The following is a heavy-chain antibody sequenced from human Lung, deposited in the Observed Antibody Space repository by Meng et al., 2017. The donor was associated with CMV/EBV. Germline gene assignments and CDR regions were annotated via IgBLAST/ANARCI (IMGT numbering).Heavy chain of an antibody. CDR3: ANGIFIYPAAILPFDY. Sequence: GGSXRLXCAASGFTFNGYSMNWVRQAPGKGLEWVSSITSETSDSSHIYYADSVKGRFTISRDNSKSTLYLQMSSLRVDDTALYYCANGIFIYPAAILPFDYWXLGTLVTVSS. CDR2: ITSETSDSSHI. D-gene: IGHD2-2*01. CDR1: GFTFNGYS. J-gene: IGHJ4*01. V-gene: IGHV3-21*04.